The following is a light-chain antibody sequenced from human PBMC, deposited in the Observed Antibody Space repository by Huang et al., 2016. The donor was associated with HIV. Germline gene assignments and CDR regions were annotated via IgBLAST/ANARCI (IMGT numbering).Light chain of an antibody. Sequence: IVMTQSPATLSVSTGERVPLSCRDNWSVSTNLACDQQRTGTAPRLLIYGSSTRAPGIPARFSGSGSGTDFSLTISSLQSEDFALYYCHQYNNWLLSFGGGTRVDIE. CDR1: WSVSTN. CDR2: GSS. V-gene: IGKV3-15*01. J-gene: IGKJ4*01. CDR3: HQYNNWLLS.